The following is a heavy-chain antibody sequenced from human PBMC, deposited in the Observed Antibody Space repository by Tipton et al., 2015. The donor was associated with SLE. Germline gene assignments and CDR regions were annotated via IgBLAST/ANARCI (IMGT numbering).Heavy chain of an antibody. CDR3: ARRGGWELEYYFDY. CDR1: GFTFSSYW. V-gene: IGHV3-7*01. D-gene: IGHD1-26*01. Sequence: SLRLSCAASGFTFSSYWMSWVRQAPGKGLEWVANIKQDGSEKYYVDSVKGRFTISRDNAKNSLYLQMNSLRAEDTAVYYCARRGGWELEYYFDYWGQGTLVTVSS. CDR2: IKQDGSEK. J-gene: IGHJ4*02.